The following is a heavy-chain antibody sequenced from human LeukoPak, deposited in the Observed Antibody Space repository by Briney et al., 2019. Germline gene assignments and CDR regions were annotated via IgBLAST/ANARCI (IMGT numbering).Heavy chain of an antibody. Sequence: SETLSLTCTVSGGSISSYYWSWIRRPPGKGLEWIGYIYYSGSTNYNPSLKSRVTISVDTSKNQFSLKLSSVTAADTAVYYCARALPVAGTQWFDYWGQGTLVTVSS. CDR2: IYYSGST. V-gene: IGHV4-59*08. D-gene: IGHD6-19*01. CDR1: GGSISSYY. J-gene: IGHJ4*02. CDR3: ARALPVAGTQWFDY.